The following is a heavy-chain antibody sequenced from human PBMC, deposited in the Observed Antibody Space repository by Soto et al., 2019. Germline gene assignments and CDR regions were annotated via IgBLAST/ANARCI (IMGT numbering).Heavy chain of an antibody. CDR3: ATGTLAAAQAY. J-gene: IGHJ4*02. CDR2: INHSGST. Sequence: PSETLSLTCAVYGGSFSGYYWSWIRQPPGKGLEWIGEINHSGSTNYNPSLKSRVTISVDTSKNQFSLKLSSVTAADTAVYYCATGTLAAAQAYCGQGSLVTVSS. V-gene: IGHV4-34*01. D-gene: IGHD6-13*01. CDR1: GGSFSGYY.